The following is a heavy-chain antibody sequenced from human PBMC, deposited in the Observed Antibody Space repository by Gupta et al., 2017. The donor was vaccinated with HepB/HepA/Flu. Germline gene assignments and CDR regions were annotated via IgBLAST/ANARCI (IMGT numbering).Heavy chain of an antibody. J-gene: IGHJ4*02. CDR3: ARVFAKRRSPQGCGY. D-gene: IGHD6-25*01. CDR2: MNPNSGNT. CDR1: GYTFTSYD. V-gene: IGHV1-8*03. Sequence: QVQLVQSGAEVKKPGASVKVSCKASGYTFTSYDIKWVRQATGQGLEWMGWMNPNSGNTIYAQKCQGRGTITRNTSISTAYMELSSLRSEDTAVYYCARVFAKRRSPQGCGYWGQGTLVTVSS.